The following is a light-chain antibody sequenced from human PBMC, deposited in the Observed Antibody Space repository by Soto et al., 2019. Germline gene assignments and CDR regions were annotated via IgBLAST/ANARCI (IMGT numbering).Light chain of an antibody. V-gene: IGLV2-14*01. Sequence: QSVPTQPASVSRSPGQSITISCTGTSSDVGGYNYVSWYQQHPGKAPKLMIYDVSNRPSGVSNRFSGSKSGNTASLIVSGLQAEDEAYYYCSSYTSSSTLVVFGGGTQLTFL. CDR1: SSDVGGYNY. CDR2: DVS. CDR3: SSYTSSSTLVV. J-gene: IGLJ2*01.